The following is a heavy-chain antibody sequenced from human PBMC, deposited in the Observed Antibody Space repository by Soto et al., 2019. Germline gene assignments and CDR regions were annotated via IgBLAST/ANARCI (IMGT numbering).Heavy chain of an antibody. Sequence: SETLSLTCAVYGGSFSGYYWSWIRQPPGKGLEWIGEINHSGSTNYNPSLKSRVTISVDTSKNQFSLKLSSVTAADTAVYYCARAEDSGYANRGYSFHYWGQGTLVTVSS. CDR2: INHSGST. J-gene: IGHJ4*02. V-gene: IGHV4-34*01. CDR3: ARAEDSGYANRGYSFHY. D-gene: IGHD5-12*01. CDR1: GGSFSGYY.